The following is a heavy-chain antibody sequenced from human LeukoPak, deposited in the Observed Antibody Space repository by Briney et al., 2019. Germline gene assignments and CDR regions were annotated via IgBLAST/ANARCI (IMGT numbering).Heavy chain of an antibody. Sequence: QPGGSLRLSCAASGFTFSSYWMSWVRQAPGKGLEWVANIKQDGSEKYYVDSVKGRFTISRDNAKNSLYLQMNSLRAEDTAVYYCARDRGDGYNTYAFDIWGQGTMVTVSS. J-gene: IGHJ3*02. CDR3: ARDRGDGYNTYAFDI. D-gene: IGHD5-24*01. CDR2: IKQDGSEK. V-gene: IGHV3-7*01. CDR1: GFTFSSYW.